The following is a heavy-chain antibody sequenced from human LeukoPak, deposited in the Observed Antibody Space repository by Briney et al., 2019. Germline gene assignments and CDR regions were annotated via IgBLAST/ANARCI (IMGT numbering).Heavy chain of an antibody. CDR2: INSDGSST. Sequence: PGGSLRLSCAASGFTFSSYWMHWVRQAPGKGLVWVSRINSDGSSTSYADSVKGRFTISRDNAKNTLYLQMNSLRAEDTAVYYCARGGYDDQRGGWFDPWGQGTLVTVSS. CDR1: GFTFSSYW. J-gene: IGHJ5*02. CDR3: ARGGYDDQRGGWFDP. D-gene: IGHD3-3*01. V-gene: IGHV3-74*01.